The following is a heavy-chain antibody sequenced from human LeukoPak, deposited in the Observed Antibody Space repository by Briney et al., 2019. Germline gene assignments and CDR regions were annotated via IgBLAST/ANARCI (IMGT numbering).Heavy chain of an antibody. CDR2: ISSSSSYI. V-gene: IGHV3-21*01. J-gene: IGHJ4*02. Sequence: GGSLRLSCAASGFTFSSYSMNWVRQAPGKGLEWVSSISSSSSYIYYADSVKGRFTISRDNAKNSLYLQMNSLRAEGTAVYYCARGIYWGGDCYWGTDFDYWGQGTLVTVSS. D-gene: IGHD2-21*01. CDR3: ARGIYWGGDCYWGTDFDY. CDR1: GFTFSSYS.